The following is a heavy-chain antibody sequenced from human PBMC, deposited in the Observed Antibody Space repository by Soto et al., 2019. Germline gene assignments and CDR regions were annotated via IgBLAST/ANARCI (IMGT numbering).Heavy chain of an antibody. CDR1: GGSISSSSYY. V-gene: IGHV4-39*01. D-gene: IGHD1-1*01. CDR2: IYYSGST. J-gene: IGHJ4*02. CDR3: ARHSDEYIR. Sequence: PSETLSLTCTVSGGSISSSSYYWGWIRQPPGKGLEWIGSIYYSGSTYYNPSLKSRVTISVDTSKNQFSLKLSSVTAADTAVYYCARHSDEYIRWGQGTLVTVSS.